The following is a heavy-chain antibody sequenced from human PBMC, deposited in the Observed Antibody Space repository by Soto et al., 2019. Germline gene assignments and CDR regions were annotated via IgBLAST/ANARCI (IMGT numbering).Heavy chain of an antibody. D-gene: IGHD5-18*01. CDR3: ARDVETTKANYYYYGMDV. CDR2: IWHDGSTT. J-gene: IGHJ6*02. CDR1: GFSFSTYA. V-gene: IGHV3-33*08. Sequence: QEQLVESGGGVVQPGTSLRLSCTASGFSFSTYAMYWVRQAPGKGLEWVALIWHDGSTTSYADSVKGRFTISRDNSKNTHYLQMNNLRAEDTAVYYYARDVETTKANYYYYGMDVWGRGTPVTVSS.